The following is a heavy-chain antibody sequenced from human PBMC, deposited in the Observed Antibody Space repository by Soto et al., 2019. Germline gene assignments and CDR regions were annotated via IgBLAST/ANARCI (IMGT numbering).Heavy chain of an antibody. V-gene: IGHV4-30-4*08. J-gene: IGHJ4*02. CDR1: GGSITSGDYY. Sequence: SEILSLTCTVSGGSITSGDYYWSWIRQPPGKGLEWIGYIYYSGDTYYNPSLKSRVTISVDTSKNQFSLKLSSVTAADTAVYYCARLFPHSGSYLDYWGQGTLVTVS. D-gene: IGHD1-26*01. CDR3: ARLFPHSGSYLDY. CDR2: IYYSGDT.